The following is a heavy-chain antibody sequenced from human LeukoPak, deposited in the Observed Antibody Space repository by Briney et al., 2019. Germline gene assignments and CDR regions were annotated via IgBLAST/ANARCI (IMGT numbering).Heavy chain of an antibody. V-gene: IGHV3-23*01. CDR3: AKRGVVIRVILVGFHKEAYYFDS. Sequence: PGGSLRLSCAVAGITLSNYGMSWVRQAPGKGLEWDAGISGSGGGTNYADSVKGRFTISRDNPRNTLYLQMNSLRAEDTAVYFCAKRGVVIRVILVGFHKEAYYFDSWGQGALVTVSS. D-gene: IGHD3-22*01. CDR2: ISGSGGGT. J-gene: IGHJ4*02. CDR1: GITLSNYG.